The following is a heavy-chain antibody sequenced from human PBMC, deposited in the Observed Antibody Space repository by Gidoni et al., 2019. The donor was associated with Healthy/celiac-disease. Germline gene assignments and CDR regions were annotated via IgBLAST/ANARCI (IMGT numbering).Heavy chain of an antibody. CDR2: ISYDGSNK. D-gene: IGHD4-17*01. J-gene: IGHJ6*02. CDR1: GFTFSSHG. CDR3: AKDGDYGDFPALDYYYGMDV. Sequence: QVQLVESGGGVVQPGRSLRLSCAASGFTFSSHGMHWVRQAPGKGLELVAVISYDGSNKYYADSVKGRFTISRDNSKNTLYLQMNSLRAEDTAEYYCAKDGDYGDFPALDYYYGMDVWGQGTTVTVSS. V-gene: IGHV3-30*18.